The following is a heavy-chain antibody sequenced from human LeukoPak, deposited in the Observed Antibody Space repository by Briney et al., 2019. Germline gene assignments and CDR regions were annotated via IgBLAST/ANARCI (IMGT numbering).Heavy chain of an antibody. J-gene: IGHJ4*02. V-gene: IGHV4-59*01. D-gene: IGHD2-15*01. CDR2: IYYSGST. CDR3: ARGDKSLIYFNY. CDR1: GGSISSYY. Sequence: SETLSLTCTVSGGSISSYYWSWIRQPPGKGLEWIGYIYYSGSTNYNPSLKSRVTISVDTSKNQFSLKLSSVTAADTAVYYCARGDKSLIYFNYWGRGPLVTVSS.